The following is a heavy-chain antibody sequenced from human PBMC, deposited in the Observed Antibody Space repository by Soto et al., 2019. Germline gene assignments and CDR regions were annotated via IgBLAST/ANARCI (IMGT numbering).Heavy chain of an antibody. CDR2: VYYSGST. CDR3: ARRTPRLPTAAGWFDP. J-gene: IGHJ5*02. D-gene: IGHD1-1*01. V-gene: IGHV4-59*01. CDR1: GGSISNYY. Sequence: QVQLQESGPGLVKPSETLSLTCTVSGGSISNYYWGWIRQPPGKGLECIGYVYYSGSTNYNPSLKGRVTISVDTSTNQCSLKLSSVTAADTGVYYCARRTPRLPTAAGWFDPWGQGTLVTFSS.